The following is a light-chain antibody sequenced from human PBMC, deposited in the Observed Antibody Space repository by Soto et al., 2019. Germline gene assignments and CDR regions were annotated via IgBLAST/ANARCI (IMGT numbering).Light chain of an antibody. CDR2: EVT. Sequence: QSVLTQPASVSGSPGQSIAISCTGTSSDVGGYDYVSWYQQHPDKAPKLMIYEVTKRPSGVSNRFSGSKSGNTASLTISGFQPEDEADYYCSSHTSGSTRVFGSGTKVTVL. J-gene: IGLJ1*01. CDR1: SSDVGGYDY. CDR3: SSHTSGSTRV. V-gene: IGLV2-14*01.